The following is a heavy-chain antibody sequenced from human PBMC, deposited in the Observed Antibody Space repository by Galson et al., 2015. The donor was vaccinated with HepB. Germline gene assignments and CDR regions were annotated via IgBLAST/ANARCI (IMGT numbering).Heavy chain of an antibody. D-gene: IGHD6-13*01. CDR1: GYTFTKYY. CDR2: INPSGGST. Sequence: SVKVSCKASGYTFTKYYMHWVRQAPGQGLEWMGIINPSGGSTSYAQKFQGRVTMTRDTSTSTVYMELSSLRPEDTAVYYCARDLARIAAALEVHYFDYWGQGTLVTVSS. J-gene: IGHJ4*02. V-gene: IGHV1-46*01. CDR3: ARDLARIAAALEVHYFDY.